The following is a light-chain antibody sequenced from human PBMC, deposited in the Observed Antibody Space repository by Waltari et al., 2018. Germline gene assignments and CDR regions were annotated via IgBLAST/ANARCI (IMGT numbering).Light chain of an antibody. J-gene: IGLJ1*01. CDR1: SIDVGGYNY. CDR2: EFT. CDR3: SSYAGSDTWRYV. V-gene: IGLV2-8*01. Sequence: QSALTQPPSASGSPGQSVTISCTGTSIDVGGYNYVSWFQHHPGQAPKLLIYEFTKRPPGVPDRFSGSKSGNTASLTVSGLQAEDEADYSCSSYAGSDTWRYVFGTGTKVTVL.